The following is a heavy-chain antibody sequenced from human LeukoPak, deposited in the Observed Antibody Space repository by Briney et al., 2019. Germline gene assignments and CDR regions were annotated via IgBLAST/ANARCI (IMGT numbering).Heavy chain of an antibody. CDR2: INHSGST. J-gene: IGHJ5*02. Sequence: SKTLSLTCAVYGGSFSGYYWSWIRQPPGKGLEWIGEINHSGSTNYNPSLKSRVTISLDTSSNQFSLRLRSVTAADTAVYFCARSRGVPRWFGPWGQGTLVTVSS. V-gene: IGHV4-34*01. CDR3: ARSRGVPRWFGP. D-gene: IGHD5-24*01. CDR1: GGSFSGYY.